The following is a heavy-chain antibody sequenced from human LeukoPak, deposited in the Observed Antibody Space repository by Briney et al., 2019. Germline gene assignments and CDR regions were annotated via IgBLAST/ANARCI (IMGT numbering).Heavy chain of an antibody. CDR3: ARDYTGYFP. V-gene: IGHV3-7*03. Sequence: GGSLRLSCEASGFTLSSYWMSWVRQAPGKGLEWVANIKTDGSEKYYVDSVKGRFTISSDNAKNSLYLQMNSLRAEDTAVYYCARDYTGYFPWGQGTLVIVSS. CDR2: IKTDGSEK. J-gene: IGHJ5*02. D-gene: IGHD3-9*01. CDR1: GFTLSSYW.